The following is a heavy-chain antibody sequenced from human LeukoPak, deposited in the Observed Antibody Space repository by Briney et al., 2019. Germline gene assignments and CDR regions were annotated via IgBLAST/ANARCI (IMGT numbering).Heavy chain of an antibody. J-gene: IGHJ4*02. D-gene: IGHD1-26*01. V-gene: IGHV3-49*04. Sequence: GGSLRLSCAASGFTVSSNYMSWVRQAPGKGLEWVGFIRSKAYGGTTEYAASVKGRFTISRDDSKSIAYLQMNSLKTEDTAVYYCTRDLHYIPRIVGATRADYWGQGTLVTVSS. CDR3: TRDLHYIPRIVGATRADY. CDR2: IRSKAYGGTT. CDR1: GFTVSSNY.